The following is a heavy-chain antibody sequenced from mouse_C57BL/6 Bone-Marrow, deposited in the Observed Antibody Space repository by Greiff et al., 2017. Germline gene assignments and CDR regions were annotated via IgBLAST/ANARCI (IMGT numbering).Heavy chain of an antibody. CDR1: GYSITSGYD. Sequence: EVQVVESGPGMVKPSQSLSLTCTVTGYSITSGYDWHWIRHFPGNKLEWMGYISYSGSTNYNPSLKSRISITHDTSKNHFFLTLNSVTTEDTATYYCARAVYYDYERFAYWGQETLVTVSA. CDR3: ARAVYYDYERFAY. J-gene: IGHJ3*01. CDR2: ISYSGST. D-gene: IGHD2-4*01. V-gene: IGHV3-1*01.